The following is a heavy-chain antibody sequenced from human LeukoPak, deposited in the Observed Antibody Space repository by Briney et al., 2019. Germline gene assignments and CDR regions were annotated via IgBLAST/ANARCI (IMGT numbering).Heavy chain of an antibody. CDR2: IYYSGST. V-gene: IGHV4-30-4*08. J-gene: IGHJ5*02. CDR1: GGSISSGDYY. Sequence: SQTLSLTCTVSGGSISSGDYYWSWIRQPPGKGLEWIGYIYYSGSTYYNPSLKSRVTISVDTSKNQLSLKLSSVTAADTAVYYCARENCSSTSCSLSGWFDPWGQGTLVTVSS. D-gene: IGHD2-2*01. CDR3: ARENCSSTSCSLSGWFDP.